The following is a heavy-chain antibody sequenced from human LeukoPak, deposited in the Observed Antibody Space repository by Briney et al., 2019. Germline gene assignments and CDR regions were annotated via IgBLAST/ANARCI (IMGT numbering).Heavy chain of an antibody. CDR1: GFTFSSYA. CDR2: ISTNGGST. J-gene: IGHJ4*02. V-gene: IGHV3-64*01. D-gene: IGHD1-26*01. CDR3: ARDSRSYFYYFDY. Sequence: GGSLRLSCAASGFTFSSYAMHWVRQAPGKGLEYVSAISTNGGSTYYANSVKGRFTVSRDNSKNTLYLQMGSLRAEDMAVYYCARDSRSYFYYFDYWGQGTLVTVSS.